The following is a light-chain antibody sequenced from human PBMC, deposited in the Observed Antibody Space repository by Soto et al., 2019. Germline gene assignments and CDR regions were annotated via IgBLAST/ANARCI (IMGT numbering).Light chain of an antibody. CDR2: GAS. J-gene: IGKJ5*01. CDR1: QSVSSD. V-gene: IGKV3-15*01. Sequence: EIVMTQSPATLSVSPGERATLSCRASQSVSSDLAWYHQKPGQAPRLLIYGASTRATGIPARFSGSGSGTEFTLTISSLQSEDSAVCYCQQYNIWPPSTFGQGTRLEIK. CDR3: QQYNIWPPST.